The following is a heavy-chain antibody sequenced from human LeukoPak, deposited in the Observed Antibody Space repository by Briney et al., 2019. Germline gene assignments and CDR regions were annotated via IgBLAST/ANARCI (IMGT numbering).Heavy chain of an antibody. CDR1: GDSISDNY. D-gene: IGHD3-22*01. CDR3: VRHTLDYYDSSGYYYSHHYFDN. Sequence: SETLSLTCTVSGDSISDNYWSWIRQPPGKGLEWIGYVYHSGTTDYNPSLKSRVTISVDTSKNQFSLKLTSVTAADTAVYYCVRHTLDYYDSSGYYYSHHYFDNWGQGTLVTVSS. V-gene: IGHV4-59*08. CDR2: VYHSGTT. J-gene: IGHJ4*02.